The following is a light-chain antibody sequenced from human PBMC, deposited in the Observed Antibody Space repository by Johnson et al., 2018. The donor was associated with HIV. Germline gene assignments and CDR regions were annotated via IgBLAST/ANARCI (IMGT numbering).Light chain of an antibody. CDR1: SSTVGNNF. J-gene: IGLJ1*01. CDR2: KDN. CDR3: GTWDSSLNASYV. Sequence: QSVLTQSTSVSAAPGQKVTISCSGSSSTVGNNFVSWYQVLPGTAPKLLIYKDNERPSGIPDRFSGSKSGTSATLGITGLQTGDEADYYCGTWDSSLNASYVFGSGTSVTVL. V-gene: IGLV1-51*02.